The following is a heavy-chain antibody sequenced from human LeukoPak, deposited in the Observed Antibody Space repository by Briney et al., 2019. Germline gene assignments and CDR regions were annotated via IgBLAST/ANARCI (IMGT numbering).Heavy chain of an antibody. J-gene: IGHJ4*02. Sequence: SDTLPLTCTVSGGSLSSYYWSWIRQPPGKGLEWIGYIYYSGSTNYNPSLQSRVTISVDTSKNQFSLKLSSVTAADTAVYYCASSIAAAGFDRPDYWGQGTLVTVSS. V-gene: IGHV4-59*07. CDR1: GGSLSSYY. D-gene: IGHD6-13*01. CDR2: IYYSGST. CDR3: ASSIAAAGFDRPDY.